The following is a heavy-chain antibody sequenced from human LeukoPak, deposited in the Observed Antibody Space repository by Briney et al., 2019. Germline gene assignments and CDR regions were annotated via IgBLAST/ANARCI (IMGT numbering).Heavy chain of an antibody. CDR3: ARSSYDYVWGSYRSAEYFQH. CDR1: GFTFSSYW. J-gene: IGHJ1*01. D-gene: IGHD3-16*02. CDR2: IKQDGSEK. Sequence: GGSLRLSCAASGFTFSSYWMSWVRQAPGKGLEWVANIKQDGSEKYYVDSVKGRFTISRDNAKNSLYLQMNSLRAEDTAVYYCARSSYDYVWGSYRSAEYFQHWGQSTLVTVSS. V-gene: IGHV3-7*01.